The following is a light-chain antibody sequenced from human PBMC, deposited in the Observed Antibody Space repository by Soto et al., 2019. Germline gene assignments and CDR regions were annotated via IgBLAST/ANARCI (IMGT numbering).Light chain of an antibody. CDR2: GAS. V-gene: IGKV3-20*01. Sequence: DIVLTQSPGTLSLSPGERATLSCRASQPVAKNYLAWYQQQPGQAPRLLIFGASRRATGIPDRFSGSGSGTDFTLTISRLEHEDVAVYYYQQYASAPLTFGGGTKVEIK. CDR1: QPVAKNY. CDR3: QQYASAPLT. J-gene: IGKJ4*01.